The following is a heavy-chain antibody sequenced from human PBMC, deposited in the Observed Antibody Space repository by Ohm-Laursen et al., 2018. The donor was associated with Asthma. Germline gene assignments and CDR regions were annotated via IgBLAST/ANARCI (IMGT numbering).Heavy chain of an antibody. CDR1: GFTLKTYG. J-gene: IGHJ4*02. CDR2: IKSKTDGGTT. D-gene: IGHD1-26*01. V-gene: IGHV3-15*01. CDR3: TTGGWELQPSFDY. Sequence: SLRLSCAASGFTLKTYGIHWVRQAPGKGLEWVGRIKSKTDGGTTDYAAPVKGRFTISRDDSKNTLYLQMNSLKTEDAAVYYCTTGGWELQPSFDYWGQGTLVTVSS.